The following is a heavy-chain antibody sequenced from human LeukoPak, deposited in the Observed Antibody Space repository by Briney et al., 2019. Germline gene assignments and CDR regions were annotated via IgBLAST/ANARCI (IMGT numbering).Heavy chain of an antibody. CDR1: GFTFSGSA. Sequence: GGSLRLSCAASGFTFSGSAMSWVRQAPQEGLEWVSLISYSGANSYYTDSVRGRFTISRDNSKDTLFLRMNSVRAEDTAIYYCARDMQLSTWGLGTMVTVSS. CDR3: ARDMQLST. V-gene: IGHV3-23*01. D-gene: IGHD3-16*02. J-gene: IGHJ3*01. CDR2: ISYSGANS.